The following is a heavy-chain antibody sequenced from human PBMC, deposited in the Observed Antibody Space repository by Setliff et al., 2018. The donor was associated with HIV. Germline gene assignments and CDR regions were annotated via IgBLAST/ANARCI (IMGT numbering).Heavy chain of an antibody. CDR2: IYHSGST. Sequence: PSETLSLTCTVSGYSISSDYYWGWIRQPPGKGLEWIGNIYHSGSTYYNPSLKSRVTISVDTSKNQFSLKLSSVTAADTAVYYCARTYDDYWIWGQGALVTVSS. CDR1: GYSISSDYY. J-gene: IGHJ4*02. CDR3: ARTYDDYWI. V-gene: IGHV4-38-2*02. D-gene: IGHD4-17*01.